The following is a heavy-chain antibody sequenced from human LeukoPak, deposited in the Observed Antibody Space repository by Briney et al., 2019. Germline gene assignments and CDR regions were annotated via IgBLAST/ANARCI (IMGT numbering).Heavy chain of an antibody. CDR2: IYSGGNT. CDR3: ANLPRGDY. CDR1: GFPVSRNY. Sequence: PGGSLRLSCAASGFPVSRNYMSWVRQAPGKGLEWVSVIYSGGNTYYADSVKGRFTISRDNPKNTLYLQMNSLTAEDTAVYYCANLPRGDYWGLGTLVAVSS. J-gene: IGHJ4*02. D-gene: IGHD3-10*01. V-gene: IGHV3-53*01.